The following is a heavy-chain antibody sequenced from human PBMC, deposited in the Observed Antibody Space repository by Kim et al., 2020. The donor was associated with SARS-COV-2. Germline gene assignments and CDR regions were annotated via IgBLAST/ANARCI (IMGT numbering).Heavy chain of an antibody. CDR3: ARVLYSNNWSGGFFDV. V-gene: IGHV3-43*01. Sequence: DSVKGRFTISRDFSRGSLFLQMDSLRTEDTARYYCARVLYSNNWSGGFFDVWGQGTQVTVSS. D-gene: IGHD3-10*01. J-gene: IGHJ1*01.